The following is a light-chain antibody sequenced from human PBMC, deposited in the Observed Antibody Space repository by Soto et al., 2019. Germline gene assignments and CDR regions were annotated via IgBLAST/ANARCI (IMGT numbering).Light chain of an antibody. CDR2: GAS. CDR1: QSVSSTY. Sequence: EILWSQSPATLSLSQGERATLSCRASQSVSSTYLAWYQQKPGQAPRLLIYGASSRATGIPDRFSGSGSGTDFTLTISRLEPEDFAVYYCQQCGSSPLTFGGGTKVDIK. J-gene: IGKJ4*01. CDR3: QQCGSSPLT. V-gene: IGKV3-20*01.